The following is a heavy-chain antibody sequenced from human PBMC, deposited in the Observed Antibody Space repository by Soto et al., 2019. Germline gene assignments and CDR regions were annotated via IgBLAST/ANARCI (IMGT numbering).Heavy chain of an antibody. V-gene: IGHV1-18*01. Sequence: QVQLVQSGAEVKKPGASVKVSCKASGYTFTSYGISWVRQAPGQGLEWMGWISAYNGNTNYAQKYQGRVTVTTDTAXXTAYMELRSLRADDTAGYYCARVIGSGSYYKGIDYWGQGTLVTVSS. D-gene: IGHD3-10*01. CDR1: GYTFTSYG. J-gene: IGHJ4*02. CDR3: ARVIGSGSYYKGIDY. CDR2: ISAYNGNT.